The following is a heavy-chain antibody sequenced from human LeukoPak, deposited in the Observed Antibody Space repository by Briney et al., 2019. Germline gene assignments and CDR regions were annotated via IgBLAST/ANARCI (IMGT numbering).Heavy chain of an antibody. CDR1: GYTFTMYG. D-gene: IGHD3-10*01. J-gene: IGHJ5*02. V-gene: IGHV1-18*01. Sequence: ASVKVSCKASGYTFTMYGISWVRQAPGQGLEWMGWISGYNGNTNYAQKVQGRVTMTTDTSTSTAYMELRSLRSDDTAVYYCARDPSLSMVRGVITNWFDPWGQGTLVTVSS. CDR2: ISGYNGNT. CDR3: ARDPSLSMVRGVITNWFDP.